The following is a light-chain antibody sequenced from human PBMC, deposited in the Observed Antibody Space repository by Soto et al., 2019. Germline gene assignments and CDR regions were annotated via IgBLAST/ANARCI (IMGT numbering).Light chain of an antibody. J-gene: IGLJ1*01. Sequence: QSVLTQPPSASGTPGQRVTISCSGSSSNIGGNYVYWYQQLPGTAPKLLIYRNNQRPSGVPDRFSGSKSGTSAYLAISGLRSDDEADYYCAAWDASLSGHVFGTGTKVTVL. CDR3: AAWDASLSGHV. CDR2: RNN. CDR1: SSNIGGNY. V-gene: IGLV1-47*01.